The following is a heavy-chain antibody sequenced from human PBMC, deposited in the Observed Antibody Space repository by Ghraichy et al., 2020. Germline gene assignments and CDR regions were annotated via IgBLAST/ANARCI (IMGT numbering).Heavy chain of an antibody. D-gene: IGHD6-25*01. Sequence: SETLSLTCTVSGGSIANTLNYYWGWVRQPPGKGLEWIGSVYYSGTTYYSPTLKSRVTISIDTSKNQFSLKLSSVAATDTGVYYCARHGWQRVRASPDHFFDFWGQGTLVTVSS. CDR2: VYYSGTT. CDR3: ARHGWQRVRASPDHFFDF. CDR1: GGSIANTLNYY. V-gene: IGHV4-39*01. J-gene: IGHJ4*02.